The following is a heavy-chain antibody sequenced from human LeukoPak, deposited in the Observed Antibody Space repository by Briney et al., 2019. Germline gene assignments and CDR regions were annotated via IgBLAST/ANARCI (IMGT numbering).Heavy chain of an antibody. CDR1: GFSLSTSGVG. CDR2: IYWNDDK. D-gene: IGHD3-22*01. Sequence: CGPTLVNPTQTLTLTCTFSGFSLSTSGVGGGWIRQPPGKALEWLALIYWNDDKRYSPSLKSRLTITKDTSKNQVVLTMTNMDPVDTATYYCAHSPYRPEYYYDSSGYGPEGFDPWGQGTLVTVSS. V-gene: IGHV2-5*01. CDR3: AHSPYRPEYYYDSSGYGPEGFDP. J-gene: IGHJ5*02.